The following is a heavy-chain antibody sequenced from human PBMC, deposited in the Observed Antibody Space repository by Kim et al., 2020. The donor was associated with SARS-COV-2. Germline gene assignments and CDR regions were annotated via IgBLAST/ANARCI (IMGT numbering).Heavy chain of an antibody. Sequence: SETLSLTCAVYGGSFSGYYWSWIRQPPGKGLEWIGEINHSGSTNYNPSLKSRVTISVDTSKNQFSLKLSSVTAADTAVYYCARGSGSYYYWGQGTLVTVS. D-gene: IGHD1-26*01. V-gene: IGHV4-34*01. J-gene: IGHJ4*02. CDR2: INHSGST. CDR3: ARGSGSYYY. CDR1: GGSFSGYY.